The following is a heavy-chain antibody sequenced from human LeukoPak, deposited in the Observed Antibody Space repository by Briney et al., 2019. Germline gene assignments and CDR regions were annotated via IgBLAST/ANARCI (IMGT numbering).Heavy chain of an antibody. Sequence: ASVKVSCKVSGYTLTELSMHWVRQAPGQGLEWMGWISPYNGNTAYGQKLQGRVTMTTDTSTSTAYMDLRSLRSDDTAVYYCVRGGVDFWSGYYGDNWGQGTLVTVSS. V-gene: IGHV1-18*01. J-gene: IGHJ4*02. D-gene: IGHD3-3*01. CDR1: GYTLTELS. CDR2: ISPYNGNT. CDR3: VRGGVDFWSGYYGDN.